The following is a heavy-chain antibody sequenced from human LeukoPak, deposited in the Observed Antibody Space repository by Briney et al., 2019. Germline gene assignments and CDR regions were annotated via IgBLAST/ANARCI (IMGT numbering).Heavy chain of an antibody. J-gene: IGHJ4*02. CDR2: IYTSGST. CDR1: GGSISSYY. CDR3: ASIPQLWNLPHY. V-gene: IGHV4-4*07. Sequence: SETLSLTCTVSGGSISSYYWSWIRQPAGKGLEWIGRIYTSGSTYYNPSLKSRVTISVDTSKNQFSLKLSSVTAADTAVYYCASIPQLWNLPHYWGQGTLVTVSS. D-gene: IGHD5-18*01.